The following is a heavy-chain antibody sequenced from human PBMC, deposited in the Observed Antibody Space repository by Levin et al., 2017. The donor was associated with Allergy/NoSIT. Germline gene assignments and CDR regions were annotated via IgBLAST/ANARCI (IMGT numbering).Heavy chain of an antibody. J-gene: IGHJ6*02. CDR1: GYTFTSYD. CDR3: ARGRSETTVVPDNICYDYGLDV. V-gene: IGHV1-8*01. Sequence: GESLKISCKASGYTFTSYDINWVRQATGQGLEWMGWMNPNSGNTGYAQKFQGRVTMTRNTSITTAYMELSSLRSEDTAVYYCARGRSETTVVPDNICYDYGLDVWGQGTTLTVSS. CDR2: MNPNSGNT. D-gene: IGHD4-23*01.